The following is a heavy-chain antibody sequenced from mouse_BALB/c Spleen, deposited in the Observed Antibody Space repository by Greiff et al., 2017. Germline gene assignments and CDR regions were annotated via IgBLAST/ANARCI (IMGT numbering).Heavy chain of an antibody. J-gene: IGHJ4*01. D-gene: IGHD1-1*01. CDR3: ARGLYYYGSSPYAMDY. CDR2: INPYNDGT. CDR1: GYTFTSYV. V-gene: IGHV1-14*01. Sequence: VQLKQSGPELVKPGASVKMSCKASGYTFTSYVMHWVKQKPGQGLEWIGYINPYNDGTKYNEKFKGKATLTSDKSSSTAYMELSSLTSEDSAVYYCARGLYYYGSSPYAMDYWGQGTSVTVSS.